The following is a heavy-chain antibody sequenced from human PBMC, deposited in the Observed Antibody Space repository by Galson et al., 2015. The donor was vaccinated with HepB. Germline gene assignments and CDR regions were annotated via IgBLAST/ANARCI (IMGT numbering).Heavy chain of an antibody. D-gene: IGHD1-26*01. CDR2: TYYRSKWYN. Sequence: CAISGDSVSSNNAAWNWIRQSPSRGLEWLGRTYYRSKWYNDYAVSVKSRITINPDTSKNQFSLQLSSVTPEDTAVYYCARDRGGSGSYFLPYYFDYWGQGTLVTVSS. CDR1: GDSVSSNNAA. CDR3: ARDRGGSGSYFLPYYFDY. V-gene: IGHV6-1*01. J-gene: IGHJ4*02.